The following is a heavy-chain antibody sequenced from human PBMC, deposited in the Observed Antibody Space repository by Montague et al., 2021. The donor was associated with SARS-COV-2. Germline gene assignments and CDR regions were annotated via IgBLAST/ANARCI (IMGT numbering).Heavy chain of an antibody. Sequence: SLRLSCVASGFTFSNSPMSWVRQAPGKGLDWVSVIHSAGRGTYYADSVQGRFTISRDNLKNTVYLQMNSLRDVDTALYYCAKVGGILTGYSRINLDAWGQGTLVVVSS. CDR3: AKVGGILTGYSRINLDA. D-gene: IGHD3-9*01. CDR1: GFTFSNSP. J-gene: IGHJ5*02. V-gene: IGHV3-23*03. CDR2: IHSAGRGT.